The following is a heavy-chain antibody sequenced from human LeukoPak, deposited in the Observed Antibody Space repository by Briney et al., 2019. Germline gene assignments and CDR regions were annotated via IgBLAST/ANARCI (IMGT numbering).Heavy chain of an antibody. CDR3: ARVTYNGYQHFDN. Sequence: SETLSLTCTVSGGSISTSTYYWGWIRQPPGKGLEWIGESHHSGTTYYHPSLKSRLTISVDTSKNQFSLKLNSVTAADTAVYYCARVTYNGYQHFDNWGQGTLVTVSS. CDR2: SHHSGTT. J-gene: IGHJ4*02. D-gene: IGHD3-10*01. V-gene: IGHV4-39*07. CDR1: GGSISTSTYY.